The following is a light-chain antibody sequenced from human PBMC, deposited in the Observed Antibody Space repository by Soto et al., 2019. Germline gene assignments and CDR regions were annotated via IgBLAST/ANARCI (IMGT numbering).Light chain of an antibody. Sequence: IVLAQSPATLSLSPGERANLSCRASQSVSTYLGWYQKKPGQAPRLLIYDASNRATGIPARFSGSGSGTDFTLTISSLEPEDFAVYYCQQRSNWITFGQGTRLEIK. CDR2: DAS. CDR3: QQRSNWIT. J-gene: IGKJ5*01. V-gene: IGKV3-11*01. CDR1: QSVSTY.